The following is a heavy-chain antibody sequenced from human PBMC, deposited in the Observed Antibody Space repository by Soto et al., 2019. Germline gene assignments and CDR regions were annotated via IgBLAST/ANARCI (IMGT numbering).Heavy chain of an antibody. Sequence: LSLTCTVSGGSISSSSYYWGWIRQPPGKGLEWIGSIYYSGSTYYNPSLKSRVTISVDTSKNQFPLKLSSVTAADTAVYYCARPNYDIFTGPGAWFDPWGQGTLVTVSS. D-gene: IGHD3-9*01. CDR3: ARPNYDIFTGPGAWFDP. V-gene: IGHV4-39*01. J-gene: IGHJ5*02. CDR1: GGSISSSSYY. CDR2: IYYSGST.